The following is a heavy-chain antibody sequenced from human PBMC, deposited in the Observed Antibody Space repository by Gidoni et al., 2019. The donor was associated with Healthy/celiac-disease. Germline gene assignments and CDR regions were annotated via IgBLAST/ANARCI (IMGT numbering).Heavy chain of an antibody. CDR1: GFNFSSYA. D-gene: IGHD4-4*01. CDR2: ISGSGGST. V-gene: IGHV3-23*04. J-gene: IGHJ4*02. Sequence: EVQLVASGGGLVQPGGSLRLSCAASGFNFSSYAMSWVRQAPGKGLEWVSAISGSGGSTYYADSVKVRFTISRDNSKNTLYLQMNSLRAEDTAVYYCAKQGAYDYSNRVDYWGQGTLVTVSS. CDR3: AKQGAYDYSNRVDY.